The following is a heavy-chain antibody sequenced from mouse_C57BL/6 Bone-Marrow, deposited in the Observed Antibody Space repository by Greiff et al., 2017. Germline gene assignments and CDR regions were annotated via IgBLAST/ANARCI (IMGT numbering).Heavy chain of an antibody. CDR2: IYPRSGNT. D-gene: IGHD2-12*01. V-gene: IGHV1-81*01. J-gene: IGHJ2*01. CDR1: GYTFTSYG. Sequence: QVQLQQSGAELARPGASVKLSCKASGYTFTSYGISWVKQRTGQGLEWIGEIYPRSGNTYYNEKFKGKATLTADKSSSPAYMELRSLTSEDSAVYFCARGGYYSKGGYWGQGTTLTVSS. CDR3: ARGGYYSKGGY.